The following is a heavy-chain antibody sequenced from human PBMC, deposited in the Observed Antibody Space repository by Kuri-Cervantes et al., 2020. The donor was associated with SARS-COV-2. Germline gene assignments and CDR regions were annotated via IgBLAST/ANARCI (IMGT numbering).Heavy chain of an antibody. J-gene: IGHJ5*02. V-gene: IGHV3-23*01. Sequence: GESLKISCAASGFTFNNYAMSWVRQAPGKGLEWVSAIDGSGGSTYYADPVRGRFTISRDNSKNTLYLQMNSLRAEDTAVYYCARWTANYDSSGYYLWGQGTLVTVSS. CDR3: ARWTANYDSSGYYL. CDR2: IDGSGGST. CDR1: GFTFNNYA. D-gene: IGHD3-22*01.